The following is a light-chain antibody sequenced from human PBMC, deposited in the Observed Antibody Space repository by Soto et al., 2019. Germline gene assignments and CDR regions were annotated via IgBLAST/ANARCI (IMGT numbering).Light chain of an antibody. CDR1: QSISTF. Sequence: DIQMTQSPSFLSASAGDRVTIFCRASQSISTFLHLYQQKPGKAPRLLIYAASKLESGVPSRFGGSGSGTDFTLTISSLQPEDFATYYCQQSYRNPRTFGLGTKV. J-gene: IGKJ1*01. V-gene: IGKV1-39*01. CDR3: QQSYRNPRT. CDR2: AAS.